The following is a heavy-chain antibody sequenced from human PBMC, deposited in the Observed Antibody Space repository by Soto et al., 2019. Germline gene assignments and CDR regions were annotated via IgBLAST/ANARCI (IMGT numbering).Heavy chain of an antibody. D-gene: IGHD7-27*01. Sequence: GGSLRLSCAASGFTFSSYAMSWVRQAPGKGLEWVSAISGSGGSTYYADSVKGRFTISRDNSKNTLYLQMNSLRAEDTAVYYCARANWGSGYCDYWGQGTLVTVSS. CDR1: GFTFSSYA. J-gene: IGHJ4*02. CDR3: ARANWGSGYCDY. CDR2: ISGSGGST. V-gene: IGHV3-23*01.